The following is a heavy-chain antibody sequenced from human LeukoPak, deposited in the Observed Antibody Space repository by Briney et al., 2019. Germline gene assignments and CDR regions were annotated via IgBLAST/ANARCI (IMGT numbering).Heavy chain of an antibody. J-gene: IGHJ4*02. Sequence: NTSETLSLTCTVSGGSISSYYWSWIRQPPGKGLEWIGYIYYSGSTNYNPSLKSRVTISVDTSKNQFSLKLSSVTAADTAVYYCARFTVTTFYFDYWGQGTLVTVSS. CDR1: GGSISSYY. CDR2: IYYSGST. D-gene: IGHD4-17*01. V-gene: IGHV4-59*01. CDR3: ARFTVTTFYFDY.